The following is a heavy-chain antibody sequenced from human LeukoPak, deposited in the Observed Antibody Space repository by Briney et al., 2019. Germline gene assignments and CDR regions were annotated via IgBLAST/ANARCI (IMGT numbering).Heavy chain of an antibody. D-gene: IGHD2/OR15-2a*01. V-gene: IGHV1-18*01. CDR2: ISAYNGNT. CDR1: GYTFTSYG. Sequence: ASVKVSCKASGYTFTSYGISWVRQAPGQGLEWMGWISAYNGNTNYAQELQGRVTMTTDASTSTAYMELRSLRSDDTAVYYCARDFSAKPYDAFDIWGQGTMVTVSS. J-gene: IGHJ3*02. CDR3: ARDFSAKPYDAFDI.